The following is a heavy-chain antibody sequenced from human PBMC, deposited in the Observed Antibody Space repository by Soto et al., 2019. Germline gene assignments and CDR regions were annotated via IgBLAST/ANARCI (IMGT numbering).Heavy chain of an antibody. CDR1: GFTFDYYW. Sequence: EVQLVESGGGLVQPGESLRLSCAASGFTFDYYWMHWVRQAPGKGLVCVSRIYSDGTSTTYADSVKGRFTISRDNAKNTVSLQMNSLSADDTAVYYCARGDRGAFDLWGQGTVVTVSS. J-gene: IGHJ3*01. D-gene: IGHD1-26*01. CDR3: ARGDRGAFDL. CDR2: IYSDGTST. V-gene: IGHV3-74*01.